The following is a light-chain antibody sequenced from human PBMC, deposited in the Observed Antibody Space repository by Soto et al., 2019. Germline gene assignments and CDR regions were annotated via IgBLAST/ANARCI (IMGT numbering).Light chain of an antibody. CDR1: QTISDW. J-gene: IGKJ5*01. V-gene: IGKV1-5*03. Sequence: DIQKTQSPSTLSASVGDRVTITCRASQTISDWLAWYQQKPGKAPKPLIYKTSMLETGVPSRFSGSGSGTEFTLTISSLQPDDFATYYCQQYNSESVIFGQGTRLEIK. CDR2: KTS. CDR3: QQYNSESVI.